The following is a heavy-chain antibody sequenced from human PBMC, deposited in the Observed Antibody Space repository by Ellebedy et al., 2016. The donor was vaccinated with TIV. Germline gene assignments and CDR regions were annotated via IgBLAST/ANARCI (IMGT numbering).Heavy chain of an antibody. J-gene: IGHJ6*02. CDR3: ARLSMGSTFYFSVDV. CDR2: IYSSGYT. D-gene: IGHD1-26*01. Sequence: MPSETLSLTCTVSGGSISRDYWSWIRQPAGKGLEWIGRIYSSGYTDYNPSLRSRLTMSVDTSRNHFSLSLSSVTAADTAVYFCARLSMGSTFYFSVDVWGPGTTVTVSS. V-gene: IGHV4-4*07. CDR1: GGSISRDY.